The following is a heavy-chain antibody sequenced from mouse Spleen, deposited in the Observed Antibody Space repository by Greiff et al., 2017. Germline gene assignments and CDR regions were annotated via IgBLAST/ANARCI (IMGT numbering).Heavy chain of an antibody. D-gene: IGHD1-1*01. V-gene: IGHV5-17*01. CDR2: ISSGSSTI. Sequence: EVHLVESGGGLVKPGGSLKLSCAASGFTFSDYGMHWVRQAPEKGLEWVAYISSGSSTIYYADTVKGRFTISRDNAKNTLFLQMTSLRSEDTAMYYCARQGGTVGKDYFDYWGQGTTLTVSS. J-gene: IGHJ2*01. CDR1: GFTFSDYG. CDR3: ARQGGTVGKDYFDY.